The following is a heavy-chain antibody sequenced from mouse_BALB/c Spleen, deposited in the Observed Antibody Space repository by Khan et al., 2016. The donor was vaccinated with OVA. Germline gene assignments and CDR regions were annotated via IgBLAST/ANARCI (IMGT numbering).Heavy chain of an antibody. V-gene: IGHV1S29*02. CDR1: GYTFTDYI. J-gene: IGHJ3*01. CDR3: ARSGYGSFAY. D-gene: IGHD1-2*01. CDR2: IYPNNGDT. Sequence: VRLQQSGPELVKPGASVKISCRASGYTFTDYIMDWVKQSHGKSLEWIGYIYPNNGDTGYNQKFKTKATLTVDNSSSTAYMELRSLTSEDSAVYYCARSGYGSFAYWGQGTLVTVSA.